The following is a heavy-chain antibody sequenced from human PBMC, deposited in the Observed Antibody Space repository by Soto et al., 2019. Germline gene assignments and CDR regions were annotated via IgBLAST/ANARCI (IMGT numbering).Heavy chain of an antibody. D-gene: IGHD6-13*01. CDR1: GFTFDDYG. Sequence: GESLKISCAASGFTFDDYGMSWVRQAPGKGLEWVSGINWNGGSTGYADSVKGRFTISRDNAKNSLYLQMNSLRAEDTALYYCARGSSWVTDDYWGQGTLVTVSS. J-gene: IGHJ4*02. CDR2: INWNGGST. V-gene: IGHV3-20*04. CDR3: ARGSSWVTDDY.